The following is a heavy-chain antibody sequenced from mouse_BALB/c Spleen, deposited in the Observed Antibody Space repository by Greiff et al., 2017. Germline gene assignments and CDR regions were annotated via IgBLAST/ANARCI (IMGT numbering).Heavy chain of an antibody. CDR2: INSNGGST. J-gene: IGHJ2*01. CDR3: ARGLAYYFDY. Sequence: EVQVVESGGGLVQPGGSLKLSCAASGFTFSSYGMSWVRQTPDKRLELVATINSNGGSTYYPDSVKGRFTISRDNAKNTLYLQMSSLKSEDTAMYYCARGLAYYFDYWGQGTTLTVSS. CDR1: GFTFSSYG. V-gene: IGHV5-6-3*01. D-gene: IGHD4-1*01.